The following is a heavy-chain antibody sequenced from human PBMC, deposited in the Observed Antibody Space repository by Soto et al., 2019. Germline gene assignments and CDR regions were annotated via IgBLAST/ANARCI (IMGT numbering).Heavy chain of an antibody. J-gene: IGHJ3*02. V-gene: IGHV3-13*01. CDR3: ARGSIAVAGDDACDI. CDR2: IGTAGDT. D-gene: IGHD6-19*01. CDR1: GFTFSSYD. Sequence: GGSLRLSCAASGFTFSSYDMHWVRQATGKGLEWVSAIGTAGDTYYPGSVKGRFTISRENAKNSLYLQMNSLRAGDTAVYYCARGSIAVAGDDACDIWGQGTMVTVSS.